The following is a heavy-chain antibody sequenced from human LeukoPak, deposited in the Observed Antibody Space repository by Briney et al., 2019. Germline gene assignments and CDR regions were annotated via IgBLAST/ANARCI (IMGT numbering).Heavy chain of an antibody. J-gene: IGHJ4*02. V-gene: IGHV3-33*06. CDR3: AKEGLPYYDSEWYFDY. Sequence: GGSLRLSCAASGFSFSSYAMYWVRQAPGKGLEWVAVIWYDGSNKYYADSVKGRFTISRDNSKNTLYLQMNSLRAEDTAVYYCAKEGLPYYDSEWYFDYWGQGTLVTVSS. CDR1: GFSFSSYA. CDR2: IWYDGSNK. D-gene: IGHD3-22*01.